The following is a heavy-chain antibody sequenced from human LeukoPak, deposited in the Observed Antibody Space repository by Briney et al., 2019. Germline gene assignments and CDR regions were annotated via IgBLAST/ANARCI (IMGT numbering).Heavy chain of an antibody. CDR3: ARDYSKRGNWEIQGDP. CDR2: IKQDGSEK. D-gene: IGHD7-27*01. V-gene: IGHV3-7*01. J-gene: IGHJ5*02. CDR1: GFSFSSYW. Sequence: PGGSLRLSCAASGFSFSSYWMSWVRQAPGKGLEWVANIKQDGSEKYYVDSVKGRFTMSRDNAKNTLYPQMNSLRAEDTAVYYCARDYSKRGNWEIQGDPWGQGTLVTVSS.